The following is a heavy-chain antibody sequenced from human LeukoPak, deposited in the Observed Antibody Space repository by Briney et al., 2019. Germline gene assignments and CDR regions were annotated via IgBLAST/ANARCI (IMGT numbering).Heavy chain of an antibody. CDR2: IIPIFGTA. D-gene: IGHD6-19*01. CDR3: ARTVAGNNWFDP. V-gene: IGHV1-69*05. J-gene: IGHJ5*02. CDR1: GGTFSSYT. Sequence: GASVKVSCKASGGTFSSYTISWVRQAPGQGVEWMGGIIPIFGTANYAQKFQGTVTITTDESTSTAYMELSSLRSEDTAVYYCARTVAGNNWFDPWGQGTLVTVSS.